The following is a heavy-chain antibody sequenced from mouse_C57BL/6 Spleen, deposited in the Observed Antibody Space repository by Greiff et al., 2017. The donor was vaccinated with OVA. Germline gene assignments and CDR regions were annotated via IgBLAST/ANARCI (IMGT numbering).Heavy chain of an antibody. CDR2: ISYSGST. D-gene: IGHD1-1*01. CDR1: GYSITSGYD. V-gene: IGHV3-1*01. J-gene: IGHJ3*01. CDR3: AREDTTGFAY. Sequence: EVKLQESGPGMVKPSQSLSLTCTVTGYSITSGYDWHWIRHFPGNKLEWMGYISYSGSTNYNPSLKSRISITHDTSKNHFFLKLNSVTTEDTATYYCAREDTTGFAYWGQGTLVTVSA.